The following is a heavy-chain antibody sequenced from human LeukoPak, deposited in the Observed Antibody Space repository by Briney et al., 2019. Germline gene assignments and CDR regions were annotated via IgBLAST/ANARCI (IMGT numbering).Heavy chain of an antibody. D-gene: IGHD6-13*01. CDR3: AKVVYSSSWYFDY. V-gene: IGHV3-30*04. CDR1: GFTFSSYA. Sequence: RSLRLSCAASGFTFSSYAMYWVRQAPGKGLEWVAVISYDGSNKYYADSVKGRFTISRDNSKNTLYLQMNSLRAEDTAVYYCAKVVYSSSWYFDYWGQGTLVTVSS. J-gene: IGHJ4*02. CDR2: ISYDGSNK.